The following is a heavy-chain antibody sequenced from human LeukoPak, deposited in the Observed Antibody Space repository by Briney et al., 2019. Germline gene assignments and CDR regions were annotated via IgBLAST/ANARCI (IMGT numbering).Heavy chain of an antibody. CDR2: MYLSGTT. V-gene: IGHV4-4*02. CDR3: AGLVGRYSSGLYYYYFDY. Sequence: SETLSLTCTVSGDSINSLDLWSWVRQPPGKGLEWIGEMYLSGTTHSNPSVKSRVTISIDKSKNQFFLNLSSVTAADTAVYYCAGLVGRYSSGLYYYYFDYWGQGTLITVSS. J-gene: IGHJ4*02. D-gene: IGHD3-22*01. CDR1: GDSINSLDL.